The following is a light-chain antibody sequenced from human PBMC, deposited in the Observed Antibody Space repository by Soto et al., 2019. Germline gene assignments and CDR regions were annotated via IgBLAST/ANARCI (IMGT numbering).Light chain of an antibody. V-gene: IGKV1-39*01. CDR1: QSISKS. CDR3: QQSYSGLVA. CDR2: AAS. J-gene: IGKJ1*01. Sequence: DFQVTQSPSSLSASVGDRVTITCRASQSISKSLNWYQQKPEKAPELLIYAASTLQSGVPSRFSGSGSGTDFTLTISSLQPEDSASYYCQQSYSGLVAFGQGTQVHIK.